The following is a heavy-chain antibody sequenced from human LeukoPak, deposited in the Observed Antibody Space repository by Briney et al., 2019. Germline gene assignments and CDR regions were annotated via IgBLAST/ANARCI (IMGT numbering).Heavy chain of an antibody. CDR2: IHSDGST. J-gene: IGHJ1*01. Sequence: PGGSLRLSCAASGFTVYNNYMSWLRQAPGKGPEWVSVIHSDGSTYYADSVMGRFTISRDNAKNTVYLQMNSLRAEDTAVYYCVRDLTWGQGTLVTVSS. V-gene: IGHV3-53*01. CDR3: VRDLT. CDR1: GFTVYNNY.